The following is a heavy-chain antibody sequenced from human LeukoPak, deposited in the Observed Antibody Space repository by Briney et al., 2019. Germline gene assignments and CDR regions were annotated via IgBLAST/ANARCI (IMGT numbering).Heavy chain of an antibody. CDR1: GFTFSSYW. CDR2: IASDGSST. Sequence: GGSLRLSCAASGFTFSSYWMNWVRQAPGKGLVWVSRIASDGSSTTYADSVKGRFSISRDNAKSTLYLQMNSLRVEDTAVYYSARDRPHGNDHWGQGTLVTVSS. V-gene: IGHV3-74*01. CDR3: ARDRPHGNDH. D-gene: IGHD4-23*01. J-gene: IGHJ4*02.